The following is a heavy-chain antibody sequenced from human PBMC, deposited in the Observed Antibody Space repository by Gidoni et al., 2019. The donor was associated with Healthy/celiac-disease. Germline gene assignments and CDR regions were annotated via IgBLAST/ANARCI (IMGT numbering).Heavy chain of an antibody. CDR2: IGTAGDP. CDR1: GFTFSSYD. J-gene: IGHJ6*02. D-gene: IGHD3-10*01. CDR3: ARGGTMVRGYYYYGMDV. Sequence: AASGFTFSSYDMHWVRQATGKGLEWVSAIGTAGDPYYPGSVKGRFTISRENAKNSLYLQMNSLRAGDTAVYYCARGGTMVRGYYYYGMDVWGQGTTVTVSS. V-gene: IGHV3-13*05.